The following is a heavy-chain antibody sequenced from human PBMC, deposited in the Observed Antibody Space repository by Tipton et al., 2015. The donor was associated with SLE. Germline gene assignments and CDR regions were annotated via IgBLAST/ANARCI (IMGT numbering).Heavy chain of an antibody. CDR3: ARDLGTIWFDP. CDR2: INHSGST. V-gene: IGHV4-34*01. D-gene: IGHD3-16*01. J-gene: IGHJ5*02. CDR1: GGSFSGYY. Sequence: TLSLTCAVYGGSFSGYYWSWIRQPPGKGLEWIGEINHSGSTNYNPSLKSRVTISVDTSKNQFSLKLSSVTAADTAVYYCARDLGTIWFDPWGQGTLVTVSS.